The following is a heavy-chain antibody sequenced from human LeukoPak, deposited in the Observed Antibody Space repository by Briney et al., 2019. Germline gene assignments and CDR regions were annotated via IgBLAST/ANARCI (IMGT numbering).Heavy chain of an antibody. V-gene: IGHV1-18*01. CDR3: ARAVKAAAGKGNWFDP. CDR2: INPNSGGT. Sequence: ASVKVSCKASGYTFTSYGISWVRQAPGQGLEWMGWINPNSGGTNYVQKLQGRVTMTTDTSTSTAYMELRSLTSDDTAVYYCARAVKAAAGKGNWFDPWGQGTLVTVSS. D-gene: IGHD6-13*01. CDR1: GYTFTSYG. J-gene: IGHJ5*02.